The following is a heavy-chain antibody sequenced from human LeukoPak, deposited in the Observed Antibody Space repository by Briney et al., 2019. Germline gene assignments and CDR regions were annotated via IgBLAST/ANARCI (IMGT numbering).Heavy chain of an antibody. CDR2: IDSDGSST. Sequence: GSLRLSCAASGFTFSSYWMHWARRAPGKGLVWVSGIDSDGSSTSYADSVKGRFTISRDNAKNTLYLQMNSLRAEDTAVYYCAKVPGYCSSTSCYRQDYYYGMDVWGQGTTVTVSS. CDR3: AKVPGYCSSTSCYRQDYYYGMDV. J-gene: IGHJ6*02. CDR1: GFTFSSYW. D-gene: IGHD2-2*01. V-gene: IGHV3-74*01.